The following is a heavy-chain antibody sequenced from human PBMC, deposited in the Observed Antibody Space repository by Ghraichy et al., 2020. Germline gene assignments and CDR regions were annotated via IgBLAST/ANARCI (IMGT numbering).Heavy chain of an antibody. Sequence: LSLTCAASGFTFSTYSMNWVRQAPGKGLEWVSSLSYDSTYIYYADSLKGRFTISRDNAQNSLYLQMNSLRAEDTAVYYCARTRFCDYKACFGIDVWGQGTTVTVSS. CDR2: LSYDSTYI. V-gene: IGHV3-21*01. CDR1: GFTFSTYS. CDR3: ARTRFCDYKACFGIDV. D-gene: IGHD3-10*01. J-gene: IGHJ6*02.